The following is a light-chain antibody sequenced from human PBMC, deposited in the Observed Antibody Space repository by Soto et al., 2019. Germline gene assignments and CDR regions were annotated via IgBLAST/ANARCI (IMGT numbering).Light chain of an antibody. CDR3: QTYDTAPAWA. J-gene: IGKJ1*01. Sequence: DIQMTQSLSSLSASVGDRVTIACRASQGISNYLAWFQQKPGKVPKLLIFAASALQSGVPSRFSGSGSGTDFTLTIGSLQPEDVATYYCQTYDTAPAWAFAQGTRVEIK. V-gene: IGKV1-27*01. CDR1: QGISNY. CDR2: AAS.